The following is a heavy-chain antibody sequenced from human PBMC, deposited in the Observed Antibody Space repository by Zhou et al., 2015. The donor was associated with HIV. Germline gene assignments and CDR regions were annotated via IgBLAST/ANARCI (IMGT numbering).Heavy chain of an antibody. D-gene: IGHD3-10*01. CDR1: GFTFSSYG. V-gene: IGHV3-30*18. J-gene: IGHJ6*02. CDR2: MSHDGIDE. CDR3: AKAVLRMSECLGDYKLLRLWPS. Sequence: QVQLEESGGGVVQPGRSLRLSCAASGFTFSSYGMHWVRQAPGKGLEWVAVMSHDGIDEYYADSVKGRFTISRDNAKNTVSLQMNSLRIEDTAVYYCAKAVLRMSECLGDYKLLRLWPSWGQGTTCHRL.